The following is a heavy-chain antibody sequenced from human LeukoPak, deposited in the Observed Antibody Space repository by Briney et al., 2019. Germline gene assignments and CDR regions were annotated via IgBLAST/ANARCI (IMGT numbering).Heavy chain of an antibody. CDR1: GFTFDDYA. CDR2: IGWNSGSI. V-gene: IGHV3-9*01. Sequence: PGGSLRLSCAASGFTFDDYAMHWVRQAPGKGLEWVSGIGWNSGSIGYADSVKGRFTISRDNAKNSLYLQMNSLRAEDTALYYCAKGWAYGDYGGPEDWGQGTLVTDSS. D-gene: IGHD4-17*01. J-gene: IGHJ4*02. CDR3: AKGWAYGDYGGPED.